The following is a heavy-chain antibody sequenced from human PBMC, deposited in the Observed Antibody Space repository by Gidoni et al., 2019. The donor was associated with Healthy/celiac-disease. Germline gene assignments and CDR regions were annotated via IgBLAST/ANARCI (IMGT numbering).Heavy chain of an antibody. Sequence: EVQVVESGGGLVQPGRSLRLSCAASGFTFDDYAMHWVRQAPGKGLEWVSGISWNSGSIGYADSVKGRFTISRDNAKNSLYLQMNSLRAEDTALYYCAKDYDSRPYYFDYWGQGTLVTVSS. CDR3: AKDYDSRPYYFDY. D-gene: IGHD3-22*01. J-gene: IGHJ4*02. V-gene: IGHV3-9*01. CDR1: GFTFDDYA. CDR2: ISWNSGSI.